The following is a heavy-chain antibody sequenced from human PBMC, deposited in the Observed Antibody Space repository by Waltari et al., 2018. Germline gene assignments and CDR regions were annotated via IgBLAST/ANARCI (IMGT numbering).Heavy chain of an antibody. J-gene: IGHJ3*01. CDR3: ARSVRGGTGIAVAGSF. D-gene: IGHD6-19*01. CDR1: GGSFRGYY. CDR2: INHSGST. Sequence: VQLQQWGAGLLKPSETLSLTCAVDGGSFRGYYWSWIRQPPGKGLEWIGEINHSGSTNYNPSLKSRVTISVDTSKNQFSLKLSSVTAADTAVYYCARSVRGGTGIAVAGSFWGQGTMVTVSS. V-gene: IGHV4-34*01.